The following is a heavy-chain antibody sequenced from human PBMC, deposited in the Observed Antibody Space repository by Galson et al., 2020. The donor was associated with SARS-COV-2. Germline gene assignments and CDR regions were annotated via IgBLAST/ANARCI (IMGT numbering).Heavy chain of an antibody. J-gene: IGHJ4*02. D-gene: IGHD3-10*01. CDR3: ARRADYYGSGGFDY. Sequence: SETLSLTCTVSGGSISSSSYYWGWLRQPPGQGLDWLVSTYYSGSTYYTPSLKSRVTISVDTSKNQFTLNLSSVTAAATAVYYCARRADYYGSGGFDYWGQGTRVTVAS. CDR1: GGSISSSSYY. V-gene: IGHV4-39*01. CDR2: TYYSGST.